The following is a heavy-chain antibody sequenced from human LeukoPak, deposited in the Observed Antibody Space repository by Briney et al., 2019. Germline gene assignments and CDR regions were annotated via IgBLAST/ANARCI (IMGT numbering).Heavy chain of an antibody. CDR3: ARGETKAAPFDY. CDR1: GGSISSSSYY. Sequence: SETLSLTCTVSGGSISSSSYYWGWIRQPPGKGLEWIGSIYYSGSTYYNPSLKSRVTISVGTSKNQFSLKLSSVTAADTAVYYCARGETKAAPFDYWGQGTLVTVSS. CDR2: IYYSGST. D-gene: IGHD3-16*01. J-gene: IGHJ4*02. V-gene: IGHV4-39*01.